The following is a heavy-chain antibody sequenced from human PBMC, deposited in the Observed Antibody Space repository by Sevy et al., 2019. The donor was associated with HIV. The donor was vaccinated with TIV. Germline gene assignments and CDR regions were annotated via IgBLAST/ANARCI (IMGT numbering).Heavy chain of an antibody. J-gene: IGHJ6*02. CDR2: IYYNGHT. D-gene: IGHD5-12*01. CDR3: AREAGGYDYDYGMDV. Sequence: SETLSLTCSVSGGTIVSSDHYWGWIRQTPGKGLEWIGSIYYNGHTYYSPSLKSRLTISIDTSKNQFSLNLSSVTAADTAIYFCAREAGGYDYDYGMDVWGQGSTVTVSS. CDR1: GGTIVSSDHY. V-gene: IGHV4-39*02.